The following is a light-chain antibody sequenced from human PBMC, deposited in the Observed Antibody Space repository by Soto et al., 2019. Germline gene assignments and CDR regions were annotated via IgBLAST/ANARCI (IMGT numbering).Light chain of an antibody. J-gene: IGKJ3*01. CDR3: QQSFSMPFT. Sequence: DIQMTQSPSSLSASVGDRVTITCRASESINGFINWYQQKPGRAPKLVIYTTSSLQSGVPSRFSGSGSGPEFTLTISSLQPEDIATYYCQQSFSMPFTFGLGTKVDIK. CDR2: TTS. V-gene: IGKV1-39*01. CDR1: ESINGF.